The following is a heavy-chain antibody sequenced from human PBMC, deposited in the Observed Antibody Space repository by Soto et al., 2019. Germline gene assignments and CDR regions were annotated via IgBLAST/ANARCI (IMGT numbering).Heavy chain of an antibody. D-gene: IGHD2-21*01. V-gene: IGHV1-69*06. CDR2: IIPIFGTA. J-gene: IGHJ6*02. Sequence: ASVKVSCKASGGTFSSYAISWVRQAPGQGLEWMGGIIPIFGTANYAQKFQGRVTITADKSTSTAYMELSSLRSEDTAVYYCARDGESIKYYYYGMDVWGQGTTVTVSS. CDR1: GGTFSSYA. CDR3: ARDGESIKYYYYGMDV.